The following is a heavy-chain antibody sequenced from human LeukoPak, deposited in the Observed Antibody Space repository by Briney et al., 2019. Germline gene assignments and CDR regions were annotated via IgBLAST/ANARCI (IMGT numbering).Heavy chain of an antibody. Sequence: GGSLRLSCAASGLIVSSNYLSWVRQAPGKGLEWLSVIYSGGNTYYADSVKGRLTISRDNSNNTVYLQINSLRAEDTGVYYCARGPFYDSSGYYPDYWGQGTLVTVSS. D-gene: IGHD3-22*01. V-gene: IGHV3-53*01. J-gene: IGHJ4*02. CDR3: ARGPFYDSSGYYPDY. CDR1: GLIVSSNY. CDR2: IYSGGNT.